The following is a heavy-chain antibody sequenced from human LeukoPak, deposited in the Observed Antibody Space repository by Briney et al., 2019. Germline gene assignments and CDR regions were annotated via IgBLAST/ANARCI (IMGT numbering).Heavy chain of an antibody. J-gene: IGHJ4*02. CDR2: IRYDGSNK. CDR3: AKDQIVGASSGYFDY. CDR1: GFTFSSYG. V-gene: IGHV3-30*02. D-gene: IGHD1-26*01. Sequence: GRSLRLSCAASGFTFSSYGMHWVRQAPGKGLEWVAFIRYDGSNKYYADSVKGRFTISRDNSKNTLYLQMNSLRAEDTAVYYCAKDQIVGASSGYFDYWGQGTLVTVSS.